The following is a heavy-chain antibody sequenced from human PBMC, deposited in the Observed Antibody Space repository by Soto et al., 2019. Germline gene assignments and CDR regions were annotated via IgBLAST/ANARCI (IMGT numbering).Heavy chain of an antibody. CDR1: GFSLTTSGVG. V-gene: IGHV2-5*02. J-gene: IGHJ4*02. Sequence: QITLKESGPTRVRPTQTLALTCTFSGFSLTTSGVGVGWIRKSPGKALEWLAVIYWDDDTRYSPSLKSRLTFTKDTSNNHEVLTMADMDPVYTATYFCAHRGYMYGNWDHGYFDYWGQGTLVTVSS. D-gene: IGHD5-18*01. CDR3: AHRGYMYGNWDHGYFDY. CDR2: IYWDDDT.